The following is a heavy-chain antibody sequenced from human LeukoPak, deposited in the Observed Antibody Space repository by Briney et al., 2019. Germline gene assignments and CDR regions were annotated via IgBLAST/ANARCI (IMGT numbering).Heavy chain of an antibody. CDR1: GFTFSTYS. V-gene: IGHV3-23*01. D-gene: IGHD2-8*01. CDR2: ISGSGANT. Sequence: GGSLRLSCAASGFTFSTYSMSWVRLAPGKGLEWVSGISGSGANTYYADSVKGRFTISRDNSKNTLYLQMSGLRAEDTAVYYCAKEPSYCTNGVCYSRVFDRWGQGTLVTVSS. CDR3: AKEPSYCTNGVCYSRVFDR. J-gene: IGHJ5*02.